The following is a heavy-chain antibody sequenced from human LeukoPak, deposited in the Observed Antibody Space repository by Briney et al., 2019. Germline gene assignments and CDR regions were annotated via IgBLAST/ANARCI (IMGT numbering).Heavy chain of an antibody. CDR2: IWYDGSNK. V-gene: IGHV3-33*01. CDR1: GFTFSSYG. CDR3: ARERGKPRLPFDY. J-gene: IGHJ4*02. Sequence: PGGSLRLSCAASGFTFSSYGMHWVRQAPGKGLEWVAVIWYDGSNKYYADSVKSRFTISRDNSKNTLYLQMNSLRAEDTAVYYCARERGKPRLPFDYWGQGTLVTVSS. D-gene: IGHD3-16*01.